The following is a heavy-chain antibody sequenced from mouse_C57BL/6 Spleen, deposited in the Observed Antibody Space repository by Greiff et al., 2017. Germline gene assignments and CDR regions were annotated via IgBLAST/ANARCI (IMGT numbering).Heavy chain of an antibody. Sequence: QVQLQQPGAELVKPGASVKLSCKASGYTFTSYWMQWVKQRPGQGLEWIGEIDPSDSYTNYNQKFKGKATLTVDTSSSTAYMQLSSLTSEDSAVYDCARGYYSNNERFAYWGQGTLVTVSA. CDR2: IDPSDSYT. D-gene: IGHD2-5*01. J-gene: IGHJ3*01. V-gene: IGHV1-50*01. CDR3: ARGYYSNNERFAY. CDR1: GYTFTSYW.